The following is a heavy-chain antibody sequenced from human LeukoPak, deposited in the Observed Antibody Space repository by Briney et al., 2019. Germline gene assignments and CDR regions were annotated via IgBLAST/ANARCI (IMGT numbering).Heavy chain of an antibody. CDR1: GFTVSNNY. J-gene: IGHJ4*02. CDR2: IYTGDTT. CDR3: ARWGSSVGFDY. Sequence: PGGSLRLSCAVSGFTVSNNYMTWVRQAPGKGLEWVSVIYTGDTTYYADSVKGRFTISRDNSKNMVYLQMNSLRADDTAVYYCARWGSSVGFDYWGQGTLVTVSS. D-gene: IGHD6-6*01. V-gene: IGHV3-66*02.